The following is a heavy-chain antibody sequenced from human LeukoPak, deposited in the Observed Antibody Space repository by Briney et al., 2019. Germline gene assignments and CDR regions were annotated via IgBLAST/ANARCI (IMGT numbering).Heavy chain of an antibody. V-gene: IGHV4-39*01. Sequence: SETLSLTCTVSGGSISSSGYYWGWIRQPPGKGLEWIGSIYYSGSTYYNPSLKSRVTISVDTSKNQFSLKLSSVTAADTAVYYCASRPVLRFLEWSPMVWGQGTMVTVSS. CDR1: GGSISSSGYY. CDR3: ASRPVLRFLEWSPMV. CDR2: IYYSGST. D-gene: IGHD3-3*01. J-gene: IGHJ3*01.